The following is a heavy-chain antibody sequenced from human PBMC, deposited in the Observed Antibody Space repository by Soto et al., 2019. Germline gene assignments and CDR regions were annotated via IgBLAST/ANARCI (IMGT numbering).Heavy chain of an antibody. Sequence: PSETLSLTCTVSGGSISSYYWSWIRQPPGKGLEWIGYIYYSGSTNYNPSLKSRVTISVDTSKNQFSLKLSSVTAADTAVYYCASSYSGSYYGMDVWGQGTTVTVSS. CDR1: GGSISSYY. J-gene: IGHJ6*02. D-gene: IGHD1-26*01. V-gene: IGHV4-59*08. CDR3: ASSYSGSYYGMDV. CDR2: IYYSGST.